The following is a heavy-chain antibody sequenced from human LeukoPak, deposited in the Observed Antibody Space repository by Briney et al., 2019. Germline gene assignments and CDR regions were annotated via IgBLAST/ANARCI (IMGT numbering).Heavy chain of an antibody. D-gene: IGHD6-13*01. CDR3: ARDSSSSHDAFDI. Sequence: GGSLRLSCETSGFTFSSYWMTWVRQAPGKGLEWVSSISSSSSYIYYADSVKGRFTISRDNAKNSLYLQMNSLRAEDTAVYYCARDSSSSHDAFDIWGQGTMVTVSS. J-gene: IGHJ3*02. V-gene: IGHV3-21*01. CDR2: ISSSSSYI. CDR1: GFTFSSYW.